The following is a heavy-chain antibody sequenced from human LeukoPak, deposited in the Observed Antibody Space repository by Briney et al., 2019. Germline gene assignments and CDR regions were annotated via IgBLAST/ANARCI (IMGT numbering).Heavy chain of an antibody. Sequence: PSETLSLTCAVYGGSFSGYFWSWIRQPPGKGLEWIGEIRHSGSSNYNPSLKSRVTISIDTSKNQFSLKLSSVTAADTAVYYCARGGSCSSITCYAILGFDPWGQGTLVTVSS. J-gene: IGHJ5*02. V-gene: IGHV4-34*01. CDR2: IRHSGSS. D-gene: IGHD2-2*01. CDR1: GGSFSGYF. CDR3: ARGGSCSSITCYAILGFDP.